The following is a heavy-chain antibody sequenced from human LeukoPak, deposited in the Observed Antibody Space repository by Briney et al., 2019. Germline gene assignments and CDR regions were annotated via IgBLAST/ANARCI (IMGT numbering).Heavy chain of an antibody. D-gene: IGHD2-2*02. CDR3: ARGYPGYYYYYMDV. Sequence: PSETLSFTCAVYSGSFSDYYWSWIRQPPGKGLEWIGEINHSGSTNYNPSLKSRVTFSVDTSRNQFSLKLSSVTAADTAIYYCARGYPGYYYYYMDVWGKGTTVTVSS. CDR1: SGSFSDYY. V-gene: IGHV4-34*01. J-gene: IGHJ6*03. CDR2: INHSGST.